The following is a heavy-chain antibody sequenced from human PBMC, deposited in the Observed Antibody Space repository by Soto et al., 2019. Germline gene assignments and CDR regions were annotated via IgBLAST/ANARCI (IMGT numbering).Heavy chain of an antibody. V-gene: IGHV3-30-3*01. CDR2: ISYDGGDN. CDR1: GFTFSSYA. Sequence: VQLVESGGGVVQPGRSLRLSCAASGFTFSSYAMHWVRQAPGKGLEWVAVISYDGGDNYYADSVKGRFTISRDNSKNTLYLQMNSLRAEDTAVYYCASDWDNYFDYWGQGTLVTVSS. CDR3: ASDWDNYFDY. J-gene: IGHJ4*02. D-gene: IGHD1-26*01.